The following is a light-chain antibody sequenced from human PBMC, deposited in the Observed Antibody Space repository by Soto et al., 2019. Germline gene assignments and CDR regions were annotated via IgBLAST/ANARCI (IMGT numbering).Light chain of an antibody. J-gene: IGLJ3*02. CDR3: SSSAASNNFYFV. CDR2: EVT. Sequence: QSVLTQPPSASGSPGQSVTISCTGTSSDVGGYNYVSWYQQYPGRAPKLMILEVTKRPSGVPDRFSGSKSGNTASLTVSGFQAEDEADYYCSSSAASNNFYFVFGGGTELTVL. V-gene: IGLV2-8*01. CDR1: SSDVGGYNY.